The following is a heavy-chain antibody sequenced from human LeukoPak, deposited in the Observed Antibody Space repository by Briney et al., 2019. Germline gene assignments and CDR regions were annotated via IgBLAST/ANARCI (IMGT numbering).Heavy chain of an antibody. D-gene: IGHD3-10*01. J-gene: IGHJ4*02. CDR1: GFTFSSSA. CDR3: AKDDAWLRFGE. CDR2: ISGSGGST. Sequence: GGSLRLSCAASGFTFSSSAMNWVRQAPGKGLEWVSAISGSGGSTYYADSVKGRFTISRDNSKNTLYLEVISLTAEDTAVYYCAKDDAWLRFGEWSQGTLVTVSS. V-gene: IGHV3-23*01.